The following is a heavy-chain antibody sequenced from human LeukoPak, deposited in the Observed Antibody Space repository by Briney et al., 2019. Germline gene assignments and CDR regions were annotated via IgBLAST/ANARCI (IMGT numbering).Heavy chain of an antibody. CDR1: GYSFTSYW. CDR3: AAYYDSSGYYYGKYYYYYMDV. D-gene: IGHD3-22*01. V-gene: IGHV5-51*01. Sequence: GESLKISCKGSGYSFTSYWIGWVRQMPGKGLEWMWIIYPGDSDTRYSPSFQGQVTISADKSISTAYLQWSSLKASDTAMYYCAAYYDSSGYYYGKYYYYYMDVWGKGTTVTVSS. J-gene: IGHJ6*03. CDR2: IYPGDSDT.